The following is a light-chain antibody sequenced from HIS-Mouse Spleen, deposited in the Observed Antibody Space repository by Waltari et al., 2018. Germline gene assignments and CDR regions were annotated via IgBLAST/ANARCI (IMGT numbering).Light chain of an antibody. CDR3: MQALQTPWT. Sequence: IVMTQSTLSLPVTPGEPASIPCRSSQSLLHSNGYNYLDWYLQKPGQSPQLLIYLGSNRASGVPDRFSGSGSGTDFTLKISRVEAEDVGVYYCMQALQTPWTFGQGTKLEIK. V-gene: IGKV2-28*01. CDR2: LGS. J-gene: IGKJ2*01. CDR1: QSLLHSNGYNY.